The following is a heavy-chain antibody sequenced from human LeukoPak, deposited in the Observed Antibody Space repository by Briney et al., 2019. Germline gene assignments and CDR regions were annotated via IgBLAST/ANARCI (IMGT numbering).Heavy chain of an antibody. Sequence: GASVKVSCKASGYTFTGYYMHWVRQAPAQGLEWMGWINPNSGGTNYAQKFQGWVTMTRDTSISTAYMELSRLRSDDTAVYYCARGRGYNWNPRLYYFDYWGQGTLVTVSS. D-gene: IGHD1-1*01. CDR3: ARGRGYNWNPRLYYFDY. V-gene: IGHV1-2*04. CDR1: GYTFTGYY. CDR2: INPNSGGT. J-gene: IGHJ4*02.